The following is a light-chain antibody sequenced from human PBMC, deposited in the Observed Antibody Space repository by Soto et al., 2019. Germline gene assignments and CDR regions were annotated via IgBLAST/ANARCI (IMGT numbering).Light chain of an antibody. CDR1: SGDVGGYDH. CDR3: TSFTSTSSLV. J-gene: IGLJ2*01. Sequence: QSVLTQPASVSGSPGQSISISCTGASGDVGGYDHVSWYQHHPDKAPKLLIYEVRNQPSGVSNRFSGSKSGNTASLTISGLQAEDEADYYCTSFTSTSSLVFGGGTKVTVL. V-gene: IGLV2-14*01. CDR2: EVR.